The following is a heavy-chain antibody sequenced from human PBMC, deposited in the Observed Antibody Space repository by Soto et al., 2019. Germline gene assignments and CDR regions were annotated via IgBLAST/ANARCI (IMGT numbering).Heavy chain of an antibody. CDR3: ARDHRVSRSGGSSLSY. CDR1: GYTFTSYG. J-gene: IGHJ4*02. Sequence: DAVKGSCKAFGYTFTSYGISWVRQAPGQGLEWMGWVSAYNGNTNYEKKLKGRVTMTTDTSRSTAYMELRSLRSDATAVYYCARDHRVSRSGGSSLSYWGQGTLVTVSS. CDR2: VSAYNGNT. V-gene: IGHV1-18*04. D-gene: IGHD2-15*01.